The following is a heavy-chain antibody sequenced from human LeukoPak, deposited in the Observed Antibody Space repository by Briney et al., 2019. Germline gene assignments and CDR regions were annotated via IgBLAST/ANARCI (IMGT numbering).Heavy chain of an antibody. J-gene: IGHJ5*02. CDR2: IDYRGST. CDR1: GGSISTYY. V-gene: IGHV4-59*08. Sequence: SETLSLTCTVSGGSISTYYWSWIRQSPGKGLEWIAYIDYRGSTTYNPSLRSRVTISVDASRNQFSLNLSSVAAADTAVYYCARHYGPWGQGTLVAVSS. D-gene: IGHD4-17*01. CDR3: ARHYGP.